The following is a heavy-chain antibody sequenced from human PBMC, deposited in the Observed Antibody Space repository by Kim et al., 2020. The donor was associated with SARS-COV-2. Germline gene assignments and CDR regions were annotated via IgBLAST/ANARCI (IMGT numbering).Heavy chain of an antibody. CDR3: AKDHPWPPDTSNWPLDY. CDR2: VSGKDGAT. V-gene: IGHV3-23*01. J-gene: IGHJ4*02. Sequence: GGSLRLSCSASGFTFSSHAMSWVRLAPGKGLEWVSGVSGKDGATYYADSVKGRFTISRDNSKDILYLQMSSLRAEDTAVYYCAKDHPWPPDTSNWPLDYWGQGTLVTVSS. CDR1: GFTFSSHA. D-gene: IGHD6-13*01.